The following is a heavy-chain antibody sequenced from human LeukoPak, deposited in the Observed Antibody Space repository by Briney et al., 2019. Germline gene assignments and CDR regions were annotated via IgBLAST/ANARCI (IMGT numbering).Heavy chain of an antibody. CDR3: AREVIAVAGNQHYYYYYMDV. CDR2: IYYSGST. V-gene: IGHV4-59*11. J-gene: IGHJ6*03. CDR1: GGSIISHY. Sequence: PSETLSLTCTVSGGSIISHYWSWIRQPPGKGLEWIGYIYYSGSTNYNPSLKSRVTISVDTSKNQFSLKLSSVTAADTAVYYCAREVIAVAGNQHYYYYYMDVWGKGTTVTISS. D-gene: IGHD6-19*01.